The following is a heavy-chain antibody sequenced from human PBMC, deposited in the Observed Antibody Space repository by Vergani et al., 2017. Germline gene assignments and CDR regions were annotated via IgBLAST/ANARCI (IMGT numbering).Heavy chain of an antibody. CDR2: IPYDGSNK. CDR3: RWVMGFQLLNTPRDY. V-gene: IGHV3-30*03. Sequence: QVQLVESGGGVVQPGRSLRLSCAASGFTFSSYGMHWVRQAPGKGLEWVAVIPYDGSNKYYVDYVKGRFNISRANSNNTMYLRMNSLRAYDTALYYCRWVMGFQLLNTPRDYWGQGTLVTFSS. J-gene: IGHJ4*02. D-gene: IGHD3-16*01. CDR1: GFTFSSYG.